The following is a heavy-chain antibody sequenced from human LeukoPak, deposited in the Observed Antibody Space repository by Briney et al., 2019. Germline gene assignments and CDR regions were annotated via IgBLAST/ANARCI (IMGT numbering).Heavy chain of an antibody. D-gene: IGHD5-12*01. V-gene: IGHV3-43*01. CDR2: ISWDGGST. Sequence: PGGSLRLSCAASGFTFDDYTMHWVRQAPGKGLEWVSLISWDGGSTYYADSVKGRFTISRDNSKNSLYLQMNSLRTVDTALYYCAKDLGGYSGYDWVPLFDYWGQGTLVTVSS. J-gene: IGHJ4*02. CDR1: GFTFDDYT. CDR3: AKDLGGYSGYDWVPLFDY.